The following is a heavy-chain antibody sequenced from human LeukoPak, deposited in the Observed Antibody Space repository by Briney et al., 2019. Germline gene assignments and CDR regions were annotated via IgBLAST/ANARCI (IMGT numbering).Heavy chain of an antibody. V-gene: IGHV3-30-3*01. CDR2: ISYDETTK. Sequence: GRSLKLSCAASGFTLRSYAMHWVRQAPGKGLEWVAVISYDETTKYYADSVKGRFTISSNNSKNTLYLQMNSLRPEDTAVYYCARSPGIAAAGTNWGQGTLVTVSS. CDR3: ARSPGIAAAGTN. CDR1: GFTLRSYA. D-gene: IGHD6-13*01. J-gene: IGHJ4*02.